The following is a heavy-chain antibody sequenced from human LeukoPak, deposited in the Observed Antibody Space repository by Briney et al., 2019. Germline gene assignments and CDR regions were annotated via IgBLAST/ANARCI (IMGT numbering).Heavy chain of an antibody. V-gene: IGHV4-34*01. D-gene: IGHD2-2*01. CDR2: INHSGST. CDR1: GGSFSGYY. CDR3: ARGGTGKCSSTSCYYLDP. J-gene: IGHJ4*01. Sequence: PETLSLTCAVYGGSFSGYYWSWIRQPPGKGLEWIGEINHSGSTNYNPSLKSRVTISVDTSKNQFSLKLSSVTAADTAVYYCARGGTGKCSSTSCYYLDPWGQGTLVTVSS.